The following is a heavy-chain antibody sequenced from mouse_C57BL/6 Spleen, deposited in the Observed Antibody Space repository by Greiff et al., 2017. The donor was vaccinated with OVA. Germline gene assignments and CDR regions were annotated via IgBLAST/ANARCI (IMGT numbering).Heavy chain of an antibody. CDR1: GYTFTDYY. J-gene: IGHJ2*01. D-gene: IGHD1-1*01. V-gene: IGHV1-84*01. CDR3: AKGSSGYFDY. Sequence: QVQLKQSGPELVKPGASVTISCKASGYTFTDYYINWVKQRPGQGLEWIGWIDPGSGNTEYNEKFKGKATLTVDKSSSTAYMQLSSLTSEDSAVEFCAKGSSGYFDYWGQGTTLTVSS. CDR2: IDPGSGNT.